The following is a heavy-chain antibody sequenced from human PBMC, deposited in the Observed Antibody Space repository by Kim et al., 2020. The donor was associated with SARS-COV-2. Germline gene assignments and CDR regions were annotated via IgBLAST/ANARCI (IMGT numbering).Heavy chain of an antibody. V-gene: IGHV3-33*06. CDR3: AKDGAYGADLTAMVSFDY. Sequence: GGSLRLSCAASGFTFSSYGMHWVRQAPGKGLEWVAVIWYDGSNKYYADSVKGRFTISRDNSKNTLYLQMNSLRAEDTAVYYCAKDGAYGADLTAMVSFDYWGQGTLVTVSS. J-gene: IGHJ4*02. CDR1: GFTFSSYG. CDR2: IWYDGSNK. D-gene: IGHD5-18*01.